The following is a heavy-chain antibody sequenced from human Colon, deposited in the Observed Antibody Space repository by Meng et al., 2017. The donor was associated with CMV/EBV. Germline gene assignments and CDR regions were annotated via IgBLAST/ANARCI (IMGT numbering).Heavy chain of an antibody. CDR2: IIPILGIA. D-gene: IGHD1-1*01. CDR3: AREFRGTFYFDY. Sequence: QVQIVQSWAEVKKPGASVKVSSKASGGPFSRYTISWVRQAPGQGLEWMGRIIPILGIANYAQKFQGRVTITADKSTSTAYMELSSLRSEDTAVYYCAREFRGTFYFDYWGQGSLVTVSS. CDR1: GGPFSRYT. V-gene: IGHV1-69*08. J-gene: IGHJ4*02.